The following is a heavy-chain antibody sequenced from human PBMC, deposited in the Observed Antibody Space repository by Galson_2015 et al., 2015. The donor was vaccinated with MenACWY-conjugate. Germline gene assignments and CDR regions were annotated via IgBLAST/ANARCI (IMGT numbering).Heavy chain of an antibody. CDR3: ARGTVNALGTKYYGMDV. Sequence: SLRLSCAASGFIFSNSWMDWVRQAPGKGLEWVGNIKQDGSERYYVESVKGRFIISRDNAKNSLNLQMNSLRAEDTAIYYCARGTVNALGTKYYGMDVWGQGTTVTVSS. V-gene: IGHV3-7*03. J-gene: IGHJ6*02. CDR1: GFIFSNSW. CDR2: IKQDGSER. D-gene: IGHD4-17*01.